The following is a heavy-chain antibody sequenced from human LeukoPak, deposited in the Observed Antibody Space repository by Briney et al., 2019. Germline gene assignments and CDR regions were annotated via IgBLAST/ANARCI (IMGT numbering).Heavy chain of an antibody. D-gene: IGHD3-10*01. V-gene: IGHV3-48*01. CDR3: ARGKRMVRGVIIPPIDY. Sequence: PGGSLRLSCAASGFTFSSYSMNWVRQAPGKGLEWVSYISSSSSTIYYADSVKGRFTISRGNAKNSLYLQMNSLRAEDTAVYYCARGKRMVRGVIIPPIDYWGQGTLVTVSS. CDR1: GFTFSSYS. J-gene: IGHJ4*02. CDR2: ISSSSSTI.